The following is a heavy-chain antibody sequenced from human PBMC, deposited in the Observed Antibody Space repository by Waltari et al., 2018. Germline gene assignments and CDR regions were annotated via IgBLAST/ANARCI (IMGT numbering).Heavy chain of an antibody. J-gene: IGHJ5*02. Sequence: QVQLQESGPGLVKPSETLSLTCTVSGGSISSHYWSWIRQPPGKGLEWIGYIYYSGSTNYNPSRKSRVTISVDTSKNQFSLKLSSVTAADTAVYYCARLPTGDYGALNWFDPWGQGTLVTVSS. CDR1: GGSISSHY. CDR3: ARLPTGDYGALNWFDP. D-gene: IGHD4-17*01. V-gene: IGHV4-59*11. CDR2: IYYSGST.